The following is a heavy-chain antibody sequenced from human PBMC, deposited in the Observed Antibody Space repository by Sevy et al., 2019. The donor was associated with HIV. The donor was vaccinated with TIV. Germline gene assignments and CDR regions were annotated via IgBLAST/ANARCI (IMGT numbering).Heavy chain of an antibody. CDR1: GFIFSSYG. Sequence: GGSLRLSCAASGFIFSSYGMHWVRQAPGKGLEWVAVIWHDGGNKYNADSVKGRFTISRDNSKNTLYLQMNSLRAEDTAVYYCARESAYSSGWNLDNWFDPWGQGTLVTVSS. CDR3: ARESAYSSGWNLDNWFDP. J-gene: IGHJ5*02. CDR2: IWHDGGNK. V-gene: IGHV3-33*01. D-gene: IGHD6-19*01.